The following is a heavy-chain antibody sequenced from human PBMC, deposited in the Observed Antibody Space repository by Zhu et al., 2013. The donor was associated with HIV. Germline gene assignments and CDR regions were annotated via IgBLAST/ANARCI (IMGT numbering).Heavy chain of an antibody. CDR1: GGSISSGGYS. D-gene: IGHD6-19*01. V-gene: IGHV4-30-2*01. CDR3: ARAGWLPQGVKDRYFDL. CDR2: IYHSGST. Sequence: QVQLQESGSGLVKPSQTLSLTCAVSGGSISSGGYSWSWIRQPPGKGLEWIGYIYHSGSTYYNPSLKSRVTISVDRSKNQFSLKLSSVTAADTAVYYCARAGWLPQGVKDRYFDLWGRGTLVTVSS. J-gene: IGHJ2*01.